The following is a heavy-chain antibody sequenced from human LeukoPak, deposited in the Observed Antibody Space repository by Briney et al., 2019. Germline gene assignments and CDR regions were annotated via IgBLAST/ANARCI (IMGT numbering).Heavy chain of an antibody. D-gene: IGHD5-18*01. Sequence: GGSLRLSCAASGFTFSSYGMSWVRQAPGKGLEWVSAISGSGGSTYYADSVKGRFTISRDNSKNTLYLQMNSLRAEDTAVYYCAKRGYSYGYAHFDYWGQGTLVTVSS. V-gene: IGHV3-23*01. CDR1: GFTFSSYG. CDR2: ISGSGGST. CDR3: AKRGYSYGYAHFDY. J-gene: IGHJ4*02.